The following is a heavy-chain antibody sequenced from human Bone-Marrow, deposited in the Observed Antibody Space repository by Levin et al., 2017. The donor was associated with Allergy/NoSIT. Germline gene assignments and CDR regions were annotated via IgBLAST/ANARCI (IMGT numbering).Heavy chain of an antibody. J-gene: IGHJ4*02. Sequence: GESLKISCTASGFIFSNAWMNWVRQAPGKGLEWVGHIKSKTDGGTIEYAAPVKGRFTISRDDSKNTLYLQMNSLKSEDTAVYYCTTLQFVWPDSWGQGTLVSISS. CDR3: TTLQFVWPDS. CDR2: IKSKTDGGTI. D-gene: IGHD2-8*01. V-gene: IGHV3-15*07. CDR1: GFIFSNAW.